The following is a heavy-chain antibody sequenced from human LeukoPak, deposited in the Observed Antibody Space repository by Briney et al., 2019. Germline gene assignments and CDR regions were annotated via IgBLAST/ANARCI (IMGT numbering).Heavy chain of an antibody. D-gene: IGHD6-13*01. V-gene: IGHV3-53*01. J-gene: IGHJ5*02. CDR2: IYSGGST. CDR1: GFTVSSNY. Sequence: HPGGSLRLSCAASGFTVSSNYMSWVRQAPGKGLEWVSVIYSGGSTYYADSVKGRFTISRDNSKNTLYLQMNSLRAEDTAVYYCARTSSSSWENWFDPWGQGTLVTVSS. CDR3: ARTSSSSWENWFDP.